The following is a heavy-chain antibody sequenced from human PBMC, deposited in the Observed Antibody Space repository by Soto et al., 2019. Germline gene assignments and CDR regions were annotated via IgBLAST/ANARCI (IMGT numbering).Heavy chain of an antibody. Sequence: QVQLVQSGAEVQKPGSSVKVSCKASGGTFSSYAISWVRQAPGQGLEWMGGIIPISGTANYAQKFQGRVTITADESTSTAYMELRSLRSEDTAVYYCARSQGSSTSLEIYYYYYYGMDAWGQGTTVTVSS. CDR1: GGTFSSYA. J-gene: IGHJ6*02. D-gene: IGHD2-2*01. CDR3: ARSQGSSTSLEIYYYYYYGMDA. CDR2: IIPISGTA. V-gene: IGHV1-69*01.